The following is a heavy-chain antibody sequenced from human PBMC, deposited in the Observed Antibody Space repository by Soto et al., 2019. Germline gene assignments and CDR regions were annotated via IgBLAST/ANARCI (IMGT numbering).Heavy chain of an antibody. CDR3: ENEIGDSNDYPVAE. Sequence: QVQLVESGGGVVQPGRSLRLSCAASGFTFSSLGMHWVRQAPGKGLEWVAIISNDGSSTYYADSVKGRFTISRDNSKNTLDLQLNSLRTEDTAIYYCENEIGDSNDYPVAEWGQGTLVTVSS. CDR2: ISNDGSST. J-gene: IGHJ4*02. D-gene: IGHD3-16*01. V-gene: IGHV3-30*18. CDR1: GFTFSSLG.